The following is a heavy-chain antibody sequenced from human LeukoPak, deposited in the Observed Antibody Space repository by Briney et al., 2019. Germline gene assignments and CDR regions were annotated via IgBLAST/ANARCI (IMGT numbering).Heavy chain of an antibody. J-gene: IGHJ4*02. D-gene: IGHD1-1*01. CDR1: GYIFTDYY. CDR3: ARGRDKSGTTPPLPY. V-gene: IGHV1-2*02. CDR2: IHPNSGDT. Sequence: ASVKVSCKASGYIFTDYYMHWVRQAPGQGLEWMGWIHPNSGDTKFAEKFQGRVTTTRDTSGNTVYMELYSLRSDDTAIYYCARGRDKSGTTPPLPYWGQGALVTVSS.